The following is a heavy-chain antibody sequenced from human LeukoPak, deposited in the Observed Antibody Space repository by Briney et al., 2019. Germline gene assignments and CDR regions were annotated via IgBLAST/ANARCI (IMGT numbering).Heavy chain of an antibody. CDR3: ARLIPYYYDSSGYRYYFDF. J-gene: IGHJ4*02. D-gene: IGHD3-22*01. CDR1: GGFISSSSFY. Sequence: PSETLSLTCTVSGGFISSSSFYWGWIRQTPGKGLEWIGSIYYDGTTYYNPPLKSRVTISADTSKNQFSLKLSPVTAADTAVYYCARLIPYYYDSSGYRYYFDFWGQGTLVTVSS. V-gene: IGHV4-39*01. CDR2: IYYDGTT.